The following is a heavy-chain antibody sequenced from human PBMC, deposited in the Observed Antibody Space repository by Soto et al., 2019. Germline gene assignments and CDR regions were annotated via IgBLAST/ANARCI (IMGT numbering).Heavy chain of an antibody. CDR3: ARISVGHYDFED. J-gene: IGHJ4*02. Sequence: EVQLVESGGGLVQPGGSVRLSCAASGLNFNTYWMHWVRQAPGKGLVWVSRINIDGSTTSYADSVKGRFTISRDNAKNTLYLQMSSLRAADTAVYYCARISVGHYDFEDWGQGTLVTVSS. CDR1: GLNFNTYW. CDR2: INIDGSTT. D-gene: IGHD3-16*01. V-gene: IGHV3-74*01.